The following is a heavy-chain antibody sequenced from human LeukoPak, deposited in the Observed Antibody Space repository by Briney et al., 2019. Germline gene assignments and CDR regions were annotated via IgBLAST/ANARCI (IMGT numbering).Heavy chain of an antibody. V-gene: IGHV3-74*01. Sequence: GGSLGLSCAASGFTFSSYWMHWVRQAPGKGLVWVSRINSDGSSTSYADSVKGRFTISRDNAKNTLYLQMNSLRAEDTAVYYCAKSGSGYQYYFDYWGQGTLVTVSS. J-gene: IGHJ4*02. D-gene: IGHD3-22*01. CDR2: INSDGSST. CDR3: AKSGSGYQYYFDY. CDR1: GFTFSSYW.